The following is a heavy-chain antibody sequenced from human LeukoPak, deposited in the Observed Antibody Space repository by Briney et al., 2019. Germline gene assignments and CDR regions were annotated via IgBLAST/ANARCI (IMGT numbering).Heavy chain of an antibody. CDR3: ARGGGFGEFNIDY. J-gene: IGHJ4*02. V-gene: IGHV3-21*01. CDR2: ISSSSSYI. CDR1: GFTFDDYG. D-gene: IGHD3-10*01. Sequence: GGSLRLSCAASGFTFDDYGMSWVRQAPGKGLEWVSSISSSSSYIYYADSVKGRFTISRDNAKNSLYLQMNSLRAEDTAVYYCARGGGFGEFNIDYWGQGTLVTVSS.